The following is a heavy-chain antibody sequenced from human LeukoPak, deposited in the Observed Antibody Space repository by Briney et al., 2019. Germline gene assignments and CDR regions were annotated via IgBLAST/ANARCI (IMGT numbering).Heavy chain of an antibody. CDR1: GFTFSSYG. CDR2: IRYDGSNK. CDR3: AKEGGPYYDFWSGYPLDI. J-gene: IGHJ3*02. Sequence: GGSPRLSCAASGFTFSSYGMHWVRQAPGKGLEWVAFIRYDGSNKYYADSVKGRFTISRDNSKNTLYLQMNSLRAEDTAVYYCAKEGGPYYDFWSGYPLDIWGQGTMVTVSS. D-gene: IGHD3-3*01. V-gene: IGHV3-30*02.